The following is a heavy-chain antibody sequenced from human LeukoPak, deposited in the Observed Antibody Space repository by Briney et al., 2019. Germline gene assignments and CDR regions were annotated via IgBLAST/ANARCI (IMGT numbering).Heavy chain of an antibody. J-gene: IGHJ4*02. CDR3: GRVERYFGSPDY. CDR1: GYTFTSYD. V-gene: IGHV1-2*02. CDR2: INPDHGGT. Sequence: ASVKVSCKASGYTFTSYDINWVRQAPGQGLEWMGWINPDHGGTKYVQRFQGRVTMTLDTSISTAYMELNILSSDDTAVYYCGRVERYFGSPDYWGQGTLVTVSS. D-gene: IGHD3-9*01.